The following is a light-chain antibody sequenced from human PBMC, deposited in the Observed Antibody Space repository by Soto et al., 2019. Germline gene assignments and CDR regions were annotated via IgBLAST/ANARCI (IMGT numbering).Light chain of an antibody. Sequence: EIVLTQSPGTLSLSPGERATLSCRASQSVSSSYLAWYQQKPGQAPRLLIYGASSRATGIPDRSSGSGSGTDFTLTISRLEPEDFAVYYCQQYGSSSWTFGQGT. J-gene: IGKJ1*01. CDR2: GAS. V-gene: IGKV3-20*01. CDR3: QQYGSSSWT. CDR1: QSVSSSY.